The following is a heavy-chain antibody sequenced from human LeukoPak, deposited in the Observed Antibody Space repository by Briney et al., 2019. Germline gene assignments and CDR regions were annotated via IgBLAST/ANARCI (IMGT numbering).Heavy chain of an antibody. V-gene: IGHV3-30*03. Sequence: LSGGSLRLSCAASGFTFSSYGMHWVRQAPGKGLEWVAVISYDGSNKYYADSVKGRFTISRDNSKNTLYLQMNSLRAEDTAVYYCVSGWTFDYWGQGTLVTVSS. D-gene: IGHD6-19*01. CDR2: ISYDGSNK. CDR3: VSGWTFDY. J-gene: IGHJ4*02. CDR1: GFTFSSYG.